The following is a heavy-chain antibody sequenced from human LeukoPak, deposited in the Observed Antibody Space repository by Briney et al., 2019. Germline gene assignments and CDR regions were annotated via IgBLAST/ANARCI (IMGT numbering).Heavy chain of an antibody. CDR3: ARDSASGYYYVDY. J-gene: IGHJ4*02. CDR2: INTDGSST. CDR1: GFTFSSYW. V-gene: IGHV3-74*01. Sequence: QTGGSLRLSCAASGFTFSSYWMHWVRQAPGKGLVWVSRINTDGSSTSYADSVKGRFTISRDNAKNSLYLQMNSLRAEDTAVYYCARDSASGYYYVDYWGQGTLVTVSS. D-gene: IGHD3-22*01.